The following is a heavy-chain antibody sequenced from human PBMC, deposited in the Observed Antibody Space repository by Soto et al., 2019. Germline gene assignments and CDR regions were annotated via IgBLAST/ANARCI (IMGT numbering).Heavy chain of an antibody. CDR1: GYTFTSYG. V-gene: IGHV1-18*01. CDR2: ISAYNGNT. Sequence: QVQLVQSGAEVKKPGASVQVSCKASGYTFTSYGISWVRQAPGQGLEWMGWISAYNGNTNYAPKLQGRVTMTTDTATSTGYMELRRLRSDDTAVYYCARDLPPVDYWGQGTLVTVSS. CDR3: ARDLPPVDY. J-gene: IGHJ4*02.